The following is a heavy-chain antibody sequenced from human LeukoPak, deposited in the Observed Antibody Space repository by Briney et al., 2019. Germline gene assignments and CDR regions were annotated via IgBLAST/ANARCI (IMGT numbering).Heavy chain of an antibody. CDR1: GFTFSSYA. J-gene: IGHJ6*02. CDR2: ISGSGGST. V-gene: IGHV3-23*01. D-gene: IGHD4-11*01. Sequence: GGSLRLSCAASGFTFSSYAMSWVRQAPGKGLEWVSAISGSGGSTYYADSVKGRFTISRDNSKNTLYLQMNSLRAEDTAVYYCARGDYNYYYYYYGMDVWGQGTTVTVSS. CDR3: ARGDYNYYYYYYGMDV.